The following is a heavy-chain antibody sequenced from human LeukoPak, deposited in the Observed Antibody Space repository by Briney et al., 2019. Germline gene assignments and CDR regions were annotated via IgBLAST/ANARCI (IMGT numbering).Heavy chain of an antibody. CDR2: ITDSGGST. J-gene: IGHJ4*02. CDR1: GFTFSHYA. D-gene: IGHD6-6*01. V-gene: IGHV3-23*01. Sequence: GGSLRLSCAASGFTFSHYAMSWVRQAPGKGLGWVSAITDSGGSTYHTDSVKGRFTISRDNSKNTLSLQMNSLRAEDTAVYYCAKGSAAARPYYFDYWGQGTLVTVSS. CDR3: AKGSAAARPYYFDY.